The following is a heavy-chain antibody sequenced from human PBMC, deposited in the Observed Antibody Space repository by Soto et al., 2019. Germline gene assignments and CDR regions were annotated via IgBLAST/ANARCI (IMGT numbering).Heavy chain of an antibody. Sequence: QVQLEQSGSEVKKSGSSVKVSCKASGYSFSSHAITWVRQAPGQGLEWMGGIIPVFGTPSYAQKFQDRATISADKSTNTSYLELRSLRSEDTAVYYCARGGALSTSWYWGDGLDSWGQGTQVTVSS. J-gene: IGHJ4*02. D-gene: IGHD6-13*01. CDR3: ARGGALSTSWYWGDGLDS. CDR1: GYSFSSHA. CDR2: IIPVFGTP. V-gene: IGHV1-69*06.